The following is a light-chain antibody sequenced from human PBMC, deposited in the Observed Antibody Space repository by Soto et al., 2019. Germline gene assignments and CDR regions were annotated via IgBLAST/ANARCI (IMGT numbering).Light chain of an antibody. CDR3: QQYEDWRT. J-gene: IGKJ1*01. CDR1: QSVSSN. Sequence: EIVMTQSPATLSVSPGESVTLSCRASQSVSSNLAWYQQKPGQAPRLLIYAASTRATGIPARFSGSGSGTEFTLSISSLQSEDFAVYYCQQYEDWRTFGQGTKVEIK. CDR2: AAS. V-gene: IGKV3-15*01.